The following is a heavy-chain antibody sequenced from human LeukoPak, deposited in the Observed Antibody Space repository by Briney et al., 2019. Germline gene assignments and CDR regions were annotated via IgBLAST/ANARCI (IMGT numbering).Heavy chain of an antibody. Sequence: SETLSLTCTVSGGSISSYYWSWIRQPAGKGLEWIGRIYTSGSTNYNPSLKSRVTMSVDTSKNQFSLKLSSVTAADTAVYYCARDITSTYLSYYYYYGMDVWGQGTTVTVFS. CDR1: GGSISSYY. CDR3: ARDITSTYLSYYYYYGMDV. D-gene: IGHD5/OR15-5a*01. CDR2: IYTSGST. J-gene: IGHJ6*02. V-gene: IGHV4-4*07.